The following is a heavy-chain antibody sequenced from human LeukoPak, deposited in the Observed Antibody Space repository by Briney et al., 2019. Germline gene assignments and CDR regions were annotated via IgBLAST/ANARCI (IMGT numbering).Heavy chain of an antibody. J-gene: IGHJ4*02. CDR3: ARVVGIHSYGSIYFDY. CDR1: GGTFSSYA. Sequence: SVKVSCKASGGTFSSYAISWVRQAPGQGLEWMGGIIPIFGTANYAQKFQGRVTITTDESTSTAYMELSSLRSEDTAVYYCARVVGIHSYGSIYFDYWGQGTLVTVSS. CDR2: IIPIFGTA. D-gene: IGHD5-18*01. V-gene: IGHV1-69*05.